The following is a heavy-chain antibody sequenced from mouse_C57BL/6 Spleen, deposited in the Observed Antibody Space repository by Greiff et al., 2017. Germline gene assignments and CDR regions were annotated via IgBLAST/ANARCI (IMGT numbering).Heavy chain of an antibody. Sequence: VQLQQSGPELVKPGASVKISCKASGYTFTDYYMNWVKQSHGKSLEWIGDINPNNGGTSYNQKFKGKATLTVDKSSSTAYMELRSLTSEDSAVYYCAREGGHQGFFAYWGQGTLVTVSA. CDR3: AREGGHQGFFAY. V-gene: IGHV1-26*01. CDR1: GYTFTDYY. D-gene: IGHD6-1*01. CDR2: INPNNGGT. J-gene: IGHJ3*01.